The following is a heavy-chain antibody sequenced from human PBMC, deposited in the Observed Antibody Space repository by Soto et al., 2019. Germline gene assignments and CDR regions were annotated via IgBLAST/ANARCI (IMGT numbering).Heavy chain of an antibody. CDR2: TNQDGTEK. CDR1: GFTFSNFW. D-gene: IGHD6-19*01. J-gene: IGHJ5*02. CDR3: AKDGSGWSVT. V-gene: IGHV3-7*01. Sequence: EVQLVESGGDSVQPGGSLRLSCAASGFTFSNFWMSWLRQAPGRGLEWVANTNQDGTEKNYLDSVRGRFTISRDNAKNSLSLQIHSLRAEDTAVYYCAKDGSGWSVTWGQGTPVVVSS.